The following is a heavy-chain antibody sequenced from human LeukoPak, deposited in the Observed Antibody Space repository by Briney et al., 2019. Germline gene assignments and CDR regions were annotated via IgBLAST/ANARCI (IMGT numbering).Heavy chain of an antibody. D-gene: IGHD2-15*01. CDR3: ARGPTSRGVAFGY. CDR2: IYTSGST. V-gene: IGHV4-4*07. J-gene: IGHJ4*02. Sequence: ASETLSLTCTVSGGSITIYYWSWIQQPAGKGLEWIGRIYTSGSTNYNPSLKSRVTMSVDTSKNQFSLKLSSVTAADTAVYYCARGPTSRGVAFGYWGQGTLVTVSS. CDR1: GGSITIYY.